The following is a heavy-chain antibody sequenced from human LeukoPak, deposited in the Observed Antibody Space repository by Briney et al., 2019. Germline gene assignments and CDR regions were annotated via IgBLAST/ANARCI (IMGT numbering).Heavy chain of an antibody. CDR1: GFTFSSYA. CDR2: ISVSGGST. D-gene: IGHD3-10*01. V-gene: IGHV3-23*01. CDR3: AKDVLVYGSGSSPEV. Sequence: GGSLRLSCAASGFTFSSYAMSWVRQAPGKGLEWVSAISVSGGSTYYADSVKGRFTISRDNSKNTLYLQMNSLRAEDTAVYYCAKDVLVYGSGSSPEVWGQGTLVTVSS. J-gene: IGHJ4*02.